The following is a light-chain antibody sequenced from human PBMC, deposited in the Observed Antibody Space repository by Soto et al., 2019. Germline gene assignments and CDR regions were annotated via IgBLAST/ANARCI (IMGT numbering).Light chain of an antibody. CDR2: AAS. Sequence: EIQMTQSPSSLSASVGDRVTITCLASQSISSYLNWYQQKPGKDPKILIYAASSLQSGVPSRFSGSGSGTDFTLTISSLQPEDFATYYCQQSYSTHITFGQGTRLEIK. V-gene: IGKV1-39*01. CDR1: QSISSY. CDR3: QQSYSTHIT. J-gene: IGKJ5*01.